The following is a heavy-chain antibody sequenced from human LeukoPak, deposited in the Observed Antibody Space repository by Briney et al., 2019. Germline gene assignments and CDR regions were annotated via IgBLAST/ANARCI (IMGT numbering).Heavy chain of an antibody. CDR3: ARTGPLRQQLVLNDAFDI. CDR2: INPNSGGT. D-gene: IGHD6-13*01. V-gene: IGHV1-2*02. Sequence: ASVKVSCKASGYTFSGYYMHWVRQAPGRGLEWMGWINPNSGGTNYAQKFQGRVTMTRDTSISTAYMELSRLRSDDTAVYYCARTGPLRQQLVLNDAFDIWGQGTMVTVSS. CDR1: GYTFSGYY. J-gene: IGHJ3*02.